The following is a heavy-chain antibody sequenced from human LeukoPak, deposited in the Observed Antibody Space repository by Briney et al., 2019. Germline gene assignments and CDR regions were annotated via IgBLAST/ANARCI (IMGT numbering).Heavy chain of an antibody. CDR1: GYSFTSYW. CDR2: IYPGDSDT. Sequence: GESLKISCKGSGYSFTSYWIGWVRQMPGKGLEGMGIIYPGDSDTRYSPSFQGQVTISADKSISTASLQWSSLKASDPAMYYCARSYSSSWYVRIDYWGQGTLVTVSS. CDR3: ARSYSSSWYVRIDY. J-gene: IGHJ4*02. D-gene: IGHD6-13*01. V-gene: IGHV5-51*01.